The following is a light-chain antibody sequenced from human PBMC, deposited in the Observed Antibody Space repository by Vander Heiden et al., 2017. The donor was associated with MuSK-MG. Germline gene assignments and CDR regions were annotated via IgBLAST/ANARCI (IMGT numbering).Light chain of an antibody. CDR3: GADHGSGSNFVV. V-gene: IGLV9-49*01. Sequence: QPVLTQPPSASASLGASVTLTCTLSSGSSNYKVDWYPQRPGKGPRCVMRVGIGGIVGSKGDGIPDRLSVLGSGLNRYLTIKNIQEEDEGDYHCGADHGSGSNFVVFGGGTKLTVL. J-gene: IGLJ2*01. CDR1: SGSSNYK. CDR2: VGIGGIVG.